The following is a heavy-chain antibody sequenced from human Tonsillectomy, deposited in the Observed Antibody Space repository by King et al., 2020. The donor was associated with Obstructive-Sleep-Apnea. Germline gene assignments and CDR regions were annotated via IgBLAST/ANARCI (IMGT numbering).Heavy chain of an antibody. D-gene: IGHD5-12*01. V-gene: IGHV6-1*01. J-gene: IGHJ5*02. Sequence: VQLQQSGPSLAKPSQTLSLTCAISGDSVSSNSAAWNWIRQSPSRGLEWLGRTYYRSKWYNDYAISVKSRITINPDTSKNHLSLQLTSVTPEDTAVYYCARQNIVAPGAWFDPWGQGTLATVSS. CDR3: ARQNIVAPGAWFDP. CDR2: TYYRSKWYN. CDR1: GDSVSSNSAA.